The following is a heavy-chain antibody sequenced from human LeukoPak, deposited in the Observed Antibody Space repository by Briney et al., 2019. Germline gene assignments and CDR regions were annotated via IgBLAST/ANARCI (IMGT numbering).Heavy chain of an antibody. V-gene: IGHV3-30*18. Sequence: GRSLRLSCAASGIIFSSYGMHWVRQAPGKGLEWVAVISYDGSNKYYADSVKGRFTISRDNSKNTLYLQMNSLRAEDTAVYYCAKDLRIAVAGTADYWGQGTLVTVSS. J-gene: IGHJ4*02. CDR2: ISYDGSNK. CDR1: GIIFSSYG. CDR3: AKDLRIAVAGTADY. D-gene: IGHD6-19*01.